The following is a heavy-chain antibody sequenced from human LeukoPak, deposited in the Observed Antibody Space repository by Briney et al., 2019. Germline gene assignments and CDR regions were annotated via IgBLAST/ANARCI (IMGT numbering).Heavy chain of an antibody. CDR3: ARGRSSMVRGYYYYYMDV. D-gene: IGHD3-10*01. V-gene: IGHV4-61*05. Sequence: SETLSLTCTVSAGSISSSNYYWGWIRQPPGKGLEWIGYIYYSGSTNYNPSLKSRVTISVDTSKNQFSLKLSSVTAADTAVYCCARGRSSMVRGYYYYYMDVWGKGTTVTISS. J-gene: IGHJ6*03. CDR1: AGSISSSNYY. CDR2: IYYSGST.